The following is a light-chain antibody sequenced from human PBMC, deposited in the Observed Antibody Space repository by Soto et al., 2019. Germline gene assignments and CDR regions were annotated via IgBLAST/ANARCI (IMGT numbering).Light chain of an antibody. CDR2: GAS. CDR3: QQYGSSPRT. CDR1: ESVRTS. Sequence: EVVLTQSPGTLSVSPGERATLSCRASESVRTSLAWYQQKPGRSPSLLIYGASTRATGLPARFSGSGSGTEFTLTISRLEPEDFAVYYCQQYGSSPRTFGQGTKVDIK. V-gene: IGKV3-20*01. J-gene: IGKJ1*01.